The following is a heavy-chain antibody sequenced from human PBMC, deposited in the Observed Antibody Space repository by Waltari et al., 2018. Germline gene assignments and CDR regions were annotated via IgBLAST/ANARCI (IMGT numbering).Heavy chain of an antibody. J-gene: IGHJ3*01. D-gene: IGHD3-22*01. CDR2: VRKKDDSYTT. CDR3: SRISGYAFDV. V-gene: IGHV3-72*01. CDR1: GFTFSDHQ. Sequence: ELQLVESGGGLVQPGGSLRLSCEASGFTFSDHQMTWVRQAPGRGVEWVGLVRKKDDSYTTEYGTSLKGRFTISRDDSNNALYLQMNSLQTEDTAVYYCSRISGYAFDVWGQGTMVTVSA.